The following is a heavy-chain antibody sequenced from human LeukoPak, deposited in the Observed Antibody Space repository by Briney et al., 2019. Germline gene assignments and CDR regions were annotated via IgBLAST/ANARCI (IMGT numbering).Heavy chain of an antibody. CDR1: GRSLISYY. J-gene: IGHJ4*02. D-gene: IGHD6-19*01. CDR2: IYASGST. Sequence: SETLSLTCTVSGRSLISYYWGWIRQPPRKGLEWIGNIYASGSTNYNPSLKSRVTISVDTSKNQFSLKLSSVTAADTAVYYCARWAVAGQGGFDYWGQGTLVTVSS. V-gene: IGHV4-4*09. CDR3: ARWAVAGQGGFDY.